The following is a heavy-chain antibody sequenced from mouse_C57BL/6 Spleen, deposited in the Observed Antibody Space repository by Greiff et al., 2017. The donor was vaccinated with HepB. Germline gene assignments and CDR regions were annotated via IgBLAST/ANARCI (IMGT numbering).Heavy chain of an antibody. V-gene: IGHV1-18*01. CDR3: ARSTHYYGSHYFDY. CDR1: GYTFTDYN. J-gene: IGHJ2*01. Sequence: VQLQQSGPELVKPGASVKIPCKASGYTFTDYNMDWVKQSHGKSLEWIGDINPNNGGTIYNQKFKGKATLTVDKSSSTAYMELRSLTSEDTAVYYCARSTHYYGSHYFDYWGQGTTLTVSS. CDR2: INPNNGGT. D-gene: IGHD1-1*01.